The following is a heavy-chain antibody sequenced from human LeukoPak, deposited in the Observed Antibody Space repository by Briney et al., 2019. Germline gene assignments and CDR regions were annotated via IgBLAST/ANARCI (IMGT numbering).Heavy chain of an antibody. D-gene: IGHD3-10*01. CDR1: GGSFSGYY. CDR3: ARQYGSGIYYYYMDV. CDR2: INHSGST. Sequence: SETLSLTCAVYGGSFSGYYWSWIRQPPGKGLEWIGEINHSGSTNYNPSLKSRVTISVDTSKNQFSLKLSSVTAADTAVYYCARQYGSGIYYYYMDVWGKGTTVTISS. J-gene: IGHJ6*03. V-gene: IGHV4-34*01.